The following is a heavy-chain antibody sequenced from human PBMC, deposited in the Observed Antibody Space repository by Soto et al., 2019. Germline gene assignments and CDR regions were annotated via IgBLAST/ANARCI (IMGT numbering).Heavy chain of an antibody. V-gene: IGHV1-69*06. CDR1: GGIFSSFT. D-gene: IGHD3-10*01. Sequence: SVKVSCKASGGIFSSFTISWVRQAPGQGLEWLGGIIPIFDTPTYAQNFQGRVTITADKSTNTVYMELSSLRSEDTAVYYCATHGATTMARGAMKHYYYVMDVWGQGTTVTVSS. CDR3: ATHGATTMARGAMKHYYYVMDV. J-gene: IGHJ6*02. CDR2: IIPIFDTP.